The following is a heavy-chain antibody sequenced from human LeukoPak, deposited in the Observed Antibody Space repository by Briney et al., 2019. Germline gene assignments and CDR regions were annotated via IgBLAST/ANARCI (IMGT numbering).Heavy chain of an antibody. CDR2: FYYTGSA. J-gene: IGHJ4*02. Sequence: PSETLSLTCAVSGGSISGYYWSWIRQPPGKGLDWIGYFYYTGSAYYSPSLKSRVTMSVDTSKNQFSLKLTSVTAADTGVYYCARGSGGSYRGAFDYWGQGTVVTVSS. CDR1: GGSISGYY. CDR3: ARGSGGSYRGAFDY. V-gene: IGHV4-59*01. D-gene: IGHD1-26*01.